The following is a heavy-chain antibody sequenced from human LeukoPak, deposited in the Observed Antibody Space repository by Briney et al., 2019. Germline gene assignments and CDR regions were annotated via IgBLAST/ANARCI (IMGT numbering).Heavy chain of an antibody. CDR3: ARVISGIREVLYMDV. D-gene: IGHD1-26*01. CDR2: INYSGSS. J-gene: IGHJ6*03. Sequence: PSETLSLTCTVSGGSISSSSYYWGWIRQPPGKGLEWIGSINYSGSSNYTPSLKSRVTISVDTSKNQFSLKLSSVTAADTAVYYCARVISGIREVLYMDVWGKGTTVTISS. V-gene: IGHV4-39*07. CDR1: GGSISSSSYY.